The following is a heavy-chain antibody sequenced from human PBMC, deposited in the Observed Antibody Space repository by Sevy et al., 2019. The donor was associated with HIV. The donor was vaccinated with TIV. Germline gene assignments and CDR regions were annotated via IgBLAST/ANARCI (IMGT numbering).Heavy chain of an antibody. CDR2: ITGSGGTT. J-gene: IGHJ4*02. D-gene: IGHD3-22*01. CDR3: VKEARGYNYDTSGSFDY. Sequence: GGSLRLSCAASRFTFSTYAMSWVRQAPGKGLEWVSAITGSGGTTYYVDSVMGRFTISRDNTKNTLYLQIIRLRTDDTAVYDCVKEARGYNYDTSGSFDYWGQGTPVTVSS. CDR1: RFTFSTYA. V-gene: IGHV3-23*01.